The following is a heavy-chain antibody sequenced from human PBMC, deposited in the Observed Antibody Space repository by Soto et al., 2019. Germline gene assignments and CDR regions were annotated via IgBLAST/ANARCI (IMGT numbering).Heavy chain of an antibody. J-gene: IGHJ4*02. V-gene: IGHV1-46*01. D-gene: IGHD3-22*01. Sequence: GASVKVSCKASGYTFTSYYMHWVRQAPGQGLEWMGIINPSGGSTSYAQKFQGRVTMTRDTSTGTVYMELSSLRSEDTAVYYCARDHSSGYYDSPHFDYWGQGTLVTVSS. CDR2: INPSGGST. CDR3: ARDHSSGYYDSPHFDY. CDR1: GYTFTSYY.